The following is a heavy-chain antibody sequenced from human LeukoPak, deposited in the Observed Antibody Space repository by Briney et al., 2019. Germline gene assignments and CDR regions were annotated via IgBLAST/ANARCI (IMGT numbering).Heavy chain of an antibody. V-gene: IGHV3-23*01. CDR1: GFTFSSYA. CDR3: AKLDYYDSH. J-gene: IGHJ4*02. Sequence: GGSLRLSCAASGFTFSSYAMSWVRQAPGKGLEWVSSITGSGASIYYADSVKGRFTISRDNSKNTLYLQMNSLRAEDTAVYYCAKLDYYDSHWGQGTLVTVSS. CDR2: ITGSGASI. D-gene: IGHD3-22*01.